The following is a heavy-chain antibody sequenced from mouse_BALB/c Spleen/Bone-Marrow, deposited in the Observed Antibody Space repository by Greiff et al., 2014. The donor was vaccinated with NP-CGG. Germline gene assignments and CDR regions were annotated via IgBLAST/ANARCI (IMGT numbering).Heavy chain of an antibody. CDR3: TRSPITTVVAETMDY. CDR2: IYPGSGST. D-gene: IGHD1-1*01. CDR1: GYTFTSYW. Sequence: LQQSGSELVRPGASVKLSCKASGYTFTSYWMHWVKQRPGQGLEWIGNIYPGSGSTNYDEKFKTKATLTVDTSSSTAYMQLSSLTPEDSAVYYCTRSPITTVVAETMDYWGQGTSVTVSS. J-gene: IGHJ4*01. V-gene: IGHV1S22*01.